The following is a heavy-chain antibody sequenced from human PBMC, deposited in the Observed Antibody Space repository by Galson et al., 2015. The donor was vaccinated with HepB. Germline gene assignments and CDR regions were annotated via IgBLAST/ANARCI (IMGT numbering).Heavy chain of an antibody. V-gene: IGHV3-30*18. D-gene: IGHD3-22*01. J-gene: IGHJ4*02. Sequence: SLRLSCAASGFTFSSYGMHWVRQAPGKGLEWVAVISYDGSNKYYADSVKGRFTISRDNSKNTLYLQMNSLRAEDTAVYYCAKDGGGRITMIVDYYFDYWGQGTLVTVSS. CDR3: AKDGGGRITMIVDYYFDY. CDR2: ISYDGSNK. CDR1: GFTFSSYG.